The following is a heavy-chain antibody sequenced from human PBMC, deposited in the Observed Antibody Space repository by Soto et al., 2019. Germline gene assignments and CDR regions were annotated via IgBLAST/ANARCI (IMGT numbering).Heavy chain of an antibody. CDR1: GFTFSDYY. CDR3: AAGVGIAAAVIFDY. CDR2: SSNSGTFS. Sequence: GGSLRLSCEGSGFTFSDYYISWIRQAPGKGLEWISYSSNSGTFSRYADSVKGRFTISRDHSRNTLYLQMNSLRAEDTAVYYCAAGVGIAAAVIFDYWGQGTLVTVSS. D-gene: IGHD6-13*01. J-gene: IGHJ4*02. V-gene: IGHV3-11*03.